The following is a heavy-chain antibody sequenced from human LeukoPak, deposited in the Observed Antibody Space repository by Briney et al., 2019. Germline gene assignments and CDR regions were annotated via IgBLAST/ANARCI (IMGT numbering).Heavy chain of an antibody. J-gene: IGHJ6*02. Sequence: ASVKVSCKASGYTFTSYDINWVRQATGQGLEWMGWMNPNSGNTGYAQKFQGRVTMTRNTSISTACMELSSLRSEDTAVYYCARMRQDIVVVPAAISGYYYYGMDVWGQGTTVTVSS. CDR2: MNPNSGNT. CDR3: ARMRQDIVVVPAAISGYYYYGMDV. D-gene: IGHD2-2*01. CDR1: GYTFTSYD. V-gene: IGHV1-8*01.